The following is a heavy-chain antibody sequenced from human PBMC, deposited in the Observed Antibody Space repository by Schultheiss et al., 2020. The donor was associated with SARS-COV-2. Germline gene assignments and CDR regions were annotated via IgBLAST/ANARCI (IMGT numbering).Heavy chain of an antibody. D-gene: IGHD1-14*01. CDR3: ARDNPEAIDF. Sequence: GGSLRLSCAASGFTFSSYGMHWVRQAPGKGLEWVAVISYDGSNKYYADSVKGRFTISRDNSKNTLYLQMNSLRAEDTAVYYCARDNPEAIDFWGQGTLVTVSS. V-gene: IGHV3-30*03. J-gene: IGHJ4*02. CDR1: GFTFSSYG. CDR2: ISYDGSNK.